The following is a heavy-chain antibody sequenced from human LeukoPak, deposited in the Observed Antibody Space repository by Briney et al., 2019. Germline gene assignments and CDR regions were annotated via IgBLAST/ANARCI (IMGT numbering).Heavy chain of an antibody. D-gene: IGHD3-16*01. Sequence: SETLSLTCAVYVGSFSGYYWSWIRQPPGKWLEWIGEINHGGSTNYNPSLKSLVTISVDTSKNQFSLNLSSVTAADTAVYYCARASVLLSADYWGQGTLVTVSS. CDR2: INHGGST. J-gene: IGHJ4*02. CDR1: VGSFSGYY. CDR3: ARASVLLSADY. V-gene: IGHV4-34*01.